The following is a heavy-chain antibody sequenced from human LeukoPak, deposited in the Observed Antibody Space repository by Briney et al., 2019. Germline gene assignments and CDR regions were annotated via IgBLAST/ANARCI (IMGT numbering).Heavy chain of an antibody. CDR2: IYTSGST. V-gene: IGHV4-4*07. CDR1: GGSISSYY. J-gene: IGHJ6*03. Sequence: PSETLSLTCTVSGGSISSYYWSWIRQPAGKGLEWIGRIYTSGSTNYNPSLKSRVTMSVDTSKNQLSLKLSSVTAADTAVYYCARDGVFQVVVPAAPRSYYYYYYMDVWGKGTTVTVSS. CDR3: ARDGVFQVVVPAAPRSYYYYYYMDV. D-gene: IGHD2-2*01.